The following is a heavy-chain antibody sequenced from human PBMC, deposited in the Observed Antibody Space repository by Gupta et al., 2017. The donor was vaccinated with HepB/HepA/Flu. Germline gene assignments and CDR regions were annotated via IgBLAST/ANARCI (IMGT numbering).Heavy chain of an antibody. CDR1: GSTIRSYG. CDR2: ISYDGRNK. Sequence: QVQLVEAGGVVGQPGCSLRLSCAASGSTIRSYGLHWVRQAPGKALEWVGVISYDGRNKYYAGSVKGRFTNYRDNSKNTLYLQMNGLRAEDTAVYYCSKDESDINKYYNFWSSKLGYWGQGTLVTVSS. D-gene: IGHD3-3*01. J-gene: IGHJ4*02. V-gene: IGHV3-30*18. CDR3: SKDESDINKYYNFWSSKLGY.